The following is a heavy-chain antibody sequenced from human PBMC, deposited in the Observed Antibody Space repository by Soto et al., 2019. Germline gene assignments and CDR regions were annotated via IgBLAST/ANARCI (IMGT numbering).Heavy chain of an antibody. V-gene: IGHV3-30*18. Sequence: QVQLVESGGGVVQPGRSLRLSCAASGFTFSSYSIHWVRQAPGKGLEWVAVISYDGSNKYYGDSVKGRFTISRDNSKNTVSLQMNSLRTEDTALYYCAKRYCGGDCDSRGANFDYWGRATLVSVSS. CDR3: AKRYCGGDCDSRGANFDY. D-gene: IGHD2-21*02. CDR2: ISYDGSNK. J-gene: IGHJ4*02. CDR1: GFTFSSYS.